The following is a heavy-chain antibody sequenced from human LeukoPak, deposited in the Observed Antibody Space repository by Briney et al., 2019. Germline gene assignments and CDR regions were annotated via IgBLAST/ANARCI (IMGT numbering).Heavy chain of an antibody. CDR3: ARVLSSSSWYEAYYYYYYMDV. Sequence: ASETLSLTCAVYGGSFSGYCWSWIRHPPGQGREWIGVIIHSGSTNYNPSLKSRVTISVDTSKNQFSRKLSSVTAADTAVYYCARVLSSSSWYEAYYYYYYMDVWGKGTTVTVSS. D-gene: IGHD6-13*01. J-gene: IGHJ6*03. V-gene: IGHV4-34*12. CDR2: IIHSGST. CDR1: GGSFSGYC.